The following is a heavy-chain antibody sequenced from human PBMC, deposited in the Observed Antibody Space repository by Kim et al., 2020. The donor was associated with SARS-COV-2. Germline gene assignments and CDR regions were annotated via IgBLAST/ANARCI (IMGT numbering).Heavy chain of an antibody. CDR2: INHSGST. Sequence: SETLSLTCAVYGGSFSGYYWSWIRQPPGKGLEWIGEINHSGSTNYNPSLKSRVTISVDTSKNQFSLKLSSVTAADTAVYYCARATPGFGGPTDYWGQGTLVTVSS. J-gene: IGHJ4*02. D-gene: IGHD3-10*01. V-gene: IGHV4-34*01. CDR3: ARATPGFGGPTDY. CDR1: GGSFSGYY.